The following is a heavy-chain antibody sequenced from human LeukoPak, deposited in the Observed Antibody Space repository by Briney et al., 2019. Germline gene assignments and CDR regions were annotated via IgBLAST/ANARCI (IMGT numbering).Heavy chain of an antibody. CDR2: IYYSGIT. CDR3: ARGPTVVVAEHWFDP. J-gene: IGHJ5*02. V-gene: IGHV4-39*07. Sequence: SETLSLTCTVSGDSISTSNYYWGWIRQSPGKGLEWIGNIYYSGITYSNPSLKSRVTISVDTSKNQFSLKLSSVTAADTAVYYCARGPTVVVAEHWFDPWGQGTLVTVSS. CDR1: GDSISTSNYY. D-gene: IGHD2-15*01.